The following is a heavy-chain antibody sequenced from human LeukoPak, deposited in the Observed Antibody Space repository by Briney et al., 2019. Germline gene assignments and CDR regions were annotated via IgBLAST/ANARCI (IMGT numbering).Heavy chain of an antibody. CDR2: ISGDGNVK. V-gene: IGHV3-30*18. Sequence: PGGSLRLSCAASGFTFSTYEMHWVRQAPGNGLEWVAVISGDGNVKFHADSVKGRFIISRDNSKNTPYLQMNSLRVEDTATYYCAKERAAFCGYDYWGQGALVTVSS. CDR1: GFTFSTYE. J-gene: IGHJ4*02. D-gene: IGHD2-21*01. CDR3: AKERAAFCGYDY.